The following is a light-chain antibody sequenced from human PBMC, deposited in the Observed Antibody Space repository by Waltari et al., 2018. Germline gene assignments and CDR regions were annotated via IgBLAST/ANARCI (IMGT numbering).Light chain of an antibody. Sequence: DIQMTQSPSTLSASVGDRVTITCRASQRISRWLAWYQQKTGKAPTLLIYRASNLESGVPSRFSGSGSGTEFTLTINSLQPDDFASYYCLQYNSYPDLTYGGGTKVDIK. J-gene: IGKJ4*01. V-gene: IGKV1-5*03. CDR2: RAS. CDR1: QRISRW. CDR3: LQYNSYPDLT.